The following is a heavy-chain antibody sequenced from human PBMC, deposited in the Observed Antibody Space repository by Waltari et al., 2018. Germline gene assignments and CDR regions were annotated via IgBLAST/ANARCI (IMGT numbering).Heavy chain of an antibody. CDR2: IIPIFGTA. V-gene: IGHV1-69*01. CDR3: ASGHIVVVTAIYYAFDI. J-gene: IGHJ3*02. CDR1: GGTFSSYA. Sequence: QVQLVQSGAEVKKPGSSVKVSCKASGGTFSSYAISWVRQAPGQGLEWMGGIIPIFGTANYAQKFQGRVTITADESTSTAYMELSSLRSEDTAVYYCASGHIVVVTAIYYAFDIWGQGTMVTVSS. D-gene: IGHD2-21*02.